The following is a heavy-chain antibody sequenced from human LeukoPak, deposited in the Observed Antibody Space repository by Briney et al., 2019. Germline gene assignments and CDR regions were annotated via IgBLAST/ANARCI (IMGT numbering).Heavy chain of an antibody. CDR2: ITWNSGDI. D-gene: IGHD4-17*01. V-gene: IGHV3-9*01. J-gene: IGHJ4*01. Sequence: TGRSLRLSCAASGFTFEDYAMHWVRQAPGKGLEWVSGITWNSGDIGYADSVKGRFTLSRDNSKNPLYLQMNSLRPEDTAVYYCAKRTVPSPPDLSYWGHGTQVTVSS. CDR3: AKRTVPSPPDLSY. CDR1: GFTFEDYA.